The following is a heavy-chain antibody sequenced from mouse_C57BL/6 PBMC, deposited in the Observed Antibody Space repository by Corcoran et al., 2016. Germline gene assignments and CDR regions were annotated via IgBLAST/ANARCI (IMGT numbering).Heavy chain of an antibody. J-gene: IGHJ4*01. V-gene: IGHV9-3*01. CDR2: INTYSGVP. D-gene: IGHD1-3*01. Sequence: QIQLVQSGPELKKPGETVKISCKASGYTFTTYGMSWVKQAPGKGLKWMGWINTYSGVPTYADDFKGRFAFSLETSASTAYLQINNLKNEDTATYFCARPELSYAMDYWCQGTSVTVSS. CDR1: GYTFTTYG. CDR3: ARPELSYAMDY.